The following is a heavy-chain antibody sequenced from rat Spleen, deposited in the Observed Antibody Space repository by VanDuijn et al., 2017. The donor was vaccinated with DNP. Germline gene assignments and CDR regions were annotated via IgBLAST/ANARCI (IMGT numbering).Heavy chain of an antibody. CDR3: TSNPHVRTAAPFDY. V-gene: IGHV5-31*01. CDR2: ITNNGDRT. Sequence: EVQLVESDGGLVQPGRSPKLSCAVSGITFSDHNMAWVRQAPGKGLEWVASITNNGDRTYYSDSVKGRFSLSRDNAKSTLYLQVNSLRSEDTATYYCTSNPHVRTAAPFDYWGQGVTVTVSS. CDR1: GITFSDHN. J-gene: IGHJ2*01. D-gene: IGHD3-8*01.